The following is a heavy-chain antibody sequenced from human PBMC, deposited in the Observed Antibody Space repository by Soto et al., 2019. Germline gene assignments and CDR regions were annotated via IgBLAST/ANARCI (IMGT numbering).Heavy chain of an antibody. CDR1: GGSISSSNW. CDR2: IYHSGST. J-gene: IGHJ5*02. Sequence: QVQLQESGPGLVKPSGTLSLTCAVSGGSISSSNWWSWVRQPPGKGLEWIGEIYHSGSTNYNQSLKSRVTISVDKSKNQFSLKLSSVTAADTAVYYCARVYCTNGVCYTPQGWFDPWGQGTLVTVSS. CDR3: ARVYCTNGVCYTPQGWFDP. D-gene: IGHD2-8*01. V-gene: IGHV4-4*02.